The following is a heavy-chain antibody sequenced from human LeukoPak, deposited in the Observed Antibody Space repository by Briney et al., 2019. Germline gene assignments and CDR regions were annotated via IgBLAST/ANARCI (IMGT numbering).Heavy chain of an antibody. V-gene: IGHV4-59*02. J-gene: IGHJ4*02. Sequence: PSETLSLTCIVSGGAVSGYYWSWIRQPPGKGLEWIGYIYYSGSTDYNPSLKSRLTMSIDTSKNQFSLRLSSVTAADTAVYYCARVGDSSGYSVFDSWGQGTPVTVSS. CDR1: GGAVSGYY. D-gene: IGHD3-22*01. CDR2: IYYSGST. CDR3: ARVGDSSGYSVFDS.